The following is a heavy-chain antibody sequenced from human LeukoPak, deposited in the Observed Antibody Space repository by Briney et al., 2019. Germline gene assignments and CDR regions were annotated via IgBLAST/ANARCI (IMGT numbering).Heavy chain of an antibody. CDR1: GFTFSDYY. V-gene: IGHV3-11*01. Sequence: GGSLRLSWAASGFTFSDYYMTWLRQAPGKGLEWVSYISSSRTITYYADSVKGRFTISRDNSKNSLYLQMNTLRAEDTAIYYCARATGRWWYYFDHWGQGTQVTVSS. J-gene: IGHJ4*02. D-gene: IGHD2-15*01. CDR2: ISSSRTIT. CDR3: ARATGRWWYYFDH.